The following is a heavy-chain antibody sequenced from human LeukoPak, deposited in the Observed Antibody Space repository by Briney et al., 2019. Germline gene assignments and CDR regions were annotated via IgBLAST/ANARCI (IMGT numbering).Heavy chain of an antibody. D-gene: IGHD5-12*01. J-gene: IGHJ6*02. CDR1: GFTFDDYA. CDR3: AGDAWRRAFNYGMDV. Sequence: GGSLRPSCAASGFTFDDYAMHWVRQAPGKGLEWVAGISWSSGNIGYADSVKGRFTISRDNAENSLHLQMNSLRTEDTALYFCAGDAWRRAFNYGMDVWGQGTTVAVSS. CDR2: ISWSSGNI. V-gene: IGHV3-9*01.